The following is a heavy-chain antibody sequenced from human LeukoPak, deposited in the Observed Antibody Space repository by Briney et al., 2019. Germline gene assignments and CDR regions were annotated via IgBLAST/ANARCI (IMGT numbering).Heavy chain of an antibody. CDR2: IIPIFGTA. V-gene: IGHV1-69*06. Sequence: GASVKVSCKASGGTFSSYAISWVRQAPGQGLEWMGGIIPIFGTANYAQKFQGRVTITADKSTSTAYMELSSLRSEDTAVYYCARAHWAYDILTGYYAPFDYWGQGTLATVSS. CDR3: ARAHWAYDILTGYYAPFDY. J-gene: IGHJ4*02. D-gene: IGHD3-9*01. CDR1: GGTFSSYA.